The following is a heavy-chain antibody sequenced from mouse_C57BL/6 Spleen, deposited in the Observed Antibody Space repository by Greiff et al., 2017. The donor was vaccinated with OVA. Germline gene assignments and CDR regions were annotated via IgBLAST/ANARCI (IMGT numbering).Heavy chain of an antibody. J-gene: IGHJ2*01. CDR1: GYTFTSYW. Sequence: QVHVKQSGAELAKPGASVKLSCKASGYTFTSYWMHWVKQRPGQGLEWIGYINPSSGYTKYNQKFKDKATLTADKSSSTAYMQLSSLTYEDSAVYYCARGTAQAKGYFDYWGQGTTLTVSS. CDR3: ARGTAQAKGYFDY. CDR2: INPSSGYT. V-gene: IGHV1-7*01. D-gene: IGHD3-2*02.